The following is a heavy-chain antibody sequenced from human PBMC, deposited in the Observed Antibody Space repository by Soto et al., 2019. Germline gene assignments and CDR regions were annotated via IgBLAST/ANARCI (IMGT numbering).Heavy chain of an antibody. J-gene: IGHJ4*02. D-gene: IGHD5-12*01. Sequence: EVQLLESGGDLVQPGGSLRLSCVASGFTFSNDDLSWVRQASGKGLEWVSAITAGGFNTYYADSVKDRFTISRDNSKNTLYLQMNSLRAEDTAVYYCAKNIGGFSGYANFDYWGQETLVTVSS. V-gene: IGHV3-23*01. CDR3: AKNIGGFSGYANFDY. CDR1: GFTFSNDD. CDR2: ITAGGFNT.